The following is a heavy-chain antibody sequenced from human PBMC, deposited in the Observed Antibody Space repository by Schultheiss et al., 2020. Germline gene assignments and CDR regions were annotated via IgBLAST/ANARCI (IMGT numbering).Heavy chain of an antibody. D-gene: IGHD6-19*01. J-gene: IGHJ6*03. CDR1: GGSISSGGYY. Sequence: SETLSLTCTVSGGSISSGGYYWSWIRQHPGKGLEWIGYIYYSGSTYYNPSLKSRVTISVDTSKNQFSLKLSSVTAADTAVYYCARYVTYSSGWYPYYYYMDVWGKGTTVTVSS. V-gene: IGHV4-31*03. CDR3: ARYVTYSSGWYPYYYYMDV. CDR2: IYYSGST.